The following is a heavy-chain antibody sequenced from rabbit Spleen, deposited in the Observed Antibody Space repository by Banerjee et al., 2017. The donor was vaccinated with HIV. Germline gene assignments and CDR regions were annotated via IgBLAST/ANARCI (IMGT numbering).Heavy chain of an antibody. CDR3: AKMRYGSYGYFDL. J-gene: IGHJ4*01. CDR1: GFDFSTYG. CDR2: IDPVFGIT. D-gene: IGHD6-1*01. V-gene: IGHV1S47*01. Sequence: QEQLVESGGGLVQPGESLKLFCKASGFDFSTYGVSWVRQAPGKGLEWIGYIDPVFGITYYASWVNGRFTISSHNAQNTLYLQLNSLTAADTATYFCAKMRYGSYGYFDLWGPGTLVTVS.